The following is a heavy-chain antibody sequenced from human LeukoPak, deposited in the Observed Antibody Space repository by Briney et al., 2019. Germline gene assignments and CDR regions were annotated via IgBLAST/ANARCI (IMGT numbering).Heavy chain of an antibody. V-gene: IGHV4-39*07. D-gene: IGHD2-21*02. CDR2: IYYSGST. CDR1: GGSISSSSYY. Sequence: SETLSLTCTVSGGSISSSSYYWGWIRQPPGKGLEWIGSIYYSGSTYYNPSLKSRLTISVDTSKNQFSLRLNSVTAADTAVYYCARDQVTAIADYYYYGMDVWGQGTTVTVSS. CDR3: ARDQVTAIADYYYYGMDV. J-gene: IGHJ6*02.